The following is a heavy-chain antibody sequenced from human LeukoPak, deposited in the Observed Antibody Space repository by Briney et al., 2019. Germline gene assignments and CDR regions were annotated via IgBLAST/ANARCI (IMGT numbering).Heavy chain of an antibody. J-gene: IGHJ1*01. CDR1: GFTFSSYS. V-gene: IGHV3-48*01. CDR2: ISSSSSTI. Sequence: GGSLRLSCAASGFTFSSYSMNWVRQAPGKGLEWVSYISSSSSTIYYADSVKGRFTISRDNAKNSLYLQMNSLRAEDTAVYYCARDSPHHYYDSSGYYYAGYFQHWGQGTLVTVSS. D-gene: IGHD3-22*01. CDR3: ARDSPHHYYDSSGYYYAGYFQH.